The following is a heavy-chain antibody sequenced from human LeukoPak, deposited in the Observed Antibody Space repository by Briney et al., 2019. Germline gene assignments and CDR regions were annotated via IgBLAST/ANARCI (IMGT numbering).Heavy chain of an antibody. CDR2: MNADNGDT. D-gene: IGHD5-24*01. Sequence: VASVKVSCKASGYSFTSYGISWMRQAPGQGLDYMGWMNADNGDTNYAQKFQDRVTMTTDTSTNTAYMELRSLRSDDTAVYYCARDLEMATIPGADWGQGTLVTVSS. J-gene: IGHJ4*02. CDR3: ARDLEMATIPGAD. V-gene: IGHV1-18*01. CDR1: GYSFTSYG.